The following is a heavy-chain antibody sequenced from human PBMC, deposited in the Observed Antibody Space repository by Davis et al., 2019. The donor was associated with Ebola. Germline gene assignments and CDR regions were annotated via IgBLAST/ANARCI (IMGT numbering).Heavy chain of an antibody. J-gene: IGHJ6*02. D-gene: IGHD3-10*01. V-gene: IGHV1-2*05. CDR3: ARGASTSEGMDV. CDR2: INPNNGAT. Sequence: ASVKVSCKASGYTFTGYYLNWVRQTPGQGLEWMGRINPNNGATNYAQKFQGRVTMTRDTSISTVYMELSSLRSDDTVVYYCARGASTSEGMDVWGQGTTVTVSS. CDR1: GYTFTGYY.